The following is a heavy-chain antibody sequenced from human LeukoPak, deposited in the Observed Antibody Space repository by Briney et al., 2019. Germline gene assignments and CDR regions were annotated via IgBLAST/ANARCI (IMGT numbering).Heavy chain of an antibody. V-gene: IGHV5-51*01. J-gene: IGHJ6*03. D-gene: IGHD6-13*01. CDR1: GYSFTNYW. CDR3: ARHIIVAAAGTSAIYYYYYYMDV. Sequence: GESLKISCKGSGYSFTNYWIDWVRQMPGKGLEWMGIIYPGDSDTRYSPSFQGQVTISADKSISTAYLQWSSLKASDTAMYYCARHIIVAAAGTSAIYYYYYYMDVWGKGTTVTVSS. CDR2: IYPGDSDT.